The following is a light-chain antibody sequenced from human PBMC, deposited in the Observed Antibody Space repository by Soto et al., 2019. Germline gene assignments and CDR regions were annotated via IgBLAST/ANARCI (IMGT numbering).Light chain of an antibody. CDR3: QQRSNWPPWT. Sequence: EIMLTQSPATLSSSPGERATLSCRASQTVSNKLAWYQHKPGQAPRLLIYDASNRATGIPARFSGSGSGTDFTLTISSLEPEDFAVYYCQQRSNWPPWTFGQGTKVDIK. CDR1: QTVSNK. J-gene: IGKJ1*01. V-gene: IGKV3-11*01. CDR2: DAS.